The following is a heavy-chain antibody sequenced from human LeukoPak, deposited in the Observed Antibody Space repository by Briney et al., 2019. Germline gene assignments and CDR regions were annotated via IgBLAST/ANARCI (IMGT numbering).Heavy chain of an antibody. CDR1: GSTFSSYA. CDR3: ASSYYYGSGSYYNKLLWGVKGLDY. Sequence: GGSLRLSCAASGSTFSSYAMHWVRQAPGKGLEWVAVISYDGSNKYYADSVKGRFTISRDNSKNTLYLQMNSLRAEDTAVYYCASSYYYGSGSYYNKLLWGVKGLDYWGQGTLVTVSS. V-gene: IGHV3-30-3*01. CDR2: ISYDGSNK. D-gene: IGHD3-10*01. J-gene: IGHJ4*02.